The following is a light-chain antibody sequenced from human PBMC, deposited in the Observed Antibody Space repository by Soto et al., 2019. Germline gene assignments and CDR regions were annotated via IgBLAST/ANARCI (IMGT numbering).Light chain of an antibody. J-gene: IGKJ2*01. CDR2: DAS. Sequence: DVQMTQSPSTLSASVVDRVTITCRASQSIRSWLAWYQQKPGRAPNLLIHDASTLESGVPSRFSGSGSGTEFSLNISGLQPDDFATYYCRHFYSYSATFGQGTKVDI. V-gene: IGKV1-5*01. CDR1: QSIRSW. CDR3: RHFYSYSAT.